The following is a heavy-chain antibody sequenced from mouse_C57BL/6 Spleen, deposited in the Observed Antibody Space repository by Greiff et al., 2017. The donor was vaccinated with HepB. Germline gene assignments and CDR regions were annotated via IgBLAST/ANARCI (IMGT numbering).Heavy chain of an antibody. D-gene: IGHD2-5*01. J-gene: IGHJ3*01. V-gene: IGHV1-82*01. CDR1: GYAFSSSW. CDR3: ARRSNYVFAY. Sequence: VQLQQSGPELVKPGASVKISCKASGYAFSSSWMNWVKQRPGKGLEWIGRIYPGDGDTNYNGKFKGKATLTADKSSSTAYMQLSSLTSEDSAVYFCARRSNYVFAYWGQGTLVTVSA. CDR2: IYPGDGDT.